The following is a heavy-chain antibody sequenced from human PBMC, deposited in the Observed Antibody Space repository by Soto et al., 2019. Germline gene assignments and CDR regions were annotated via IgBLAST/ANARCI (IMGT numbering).Heavy chain of an antibody. CDR1: GFSFSDYD. CDR2: VGTEGDT. Sequence: EVQLEESGGGLVQPGGSLRLSCETSGFSFSDYDMHWVRQAPGKGLQWVSAVGTEGDTYYPDFVKGRFTVSRDNGKKSLFLDMKTLSAGDTAIDYCGRGTADGSGSYYIDYWGQGTLVTVSS. CDR3: GRGTADGSGSYYIDY. J-gene: IGHJ4*02. V-gene: IGHV3-13*01. D-gene: IGHD3-10*01.